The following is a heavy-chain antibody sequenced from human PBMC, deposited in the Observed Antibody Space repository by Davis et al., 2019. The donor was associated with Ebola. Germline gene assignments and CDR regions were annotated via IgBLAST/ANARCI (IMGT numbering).Heavy chain of an antibody. CDR3: ARGPSIWNFDY. J-gene: IGHJ4*02. V-gene: IGHV4-34*01. D-gene: IGHD1-1*01. Sequence: SETLSLTCAVYGGSFSGYYWSWIRQPPGKGLEWIGENNHSGSTNYNPSLKSRVTISVDTSKNQFSLKLSSVTAADTAVYYCARGPSIWNFDYWGQGTLVTVSS. CDR2: NNHSGST. CDR1: GGSFSGYY.